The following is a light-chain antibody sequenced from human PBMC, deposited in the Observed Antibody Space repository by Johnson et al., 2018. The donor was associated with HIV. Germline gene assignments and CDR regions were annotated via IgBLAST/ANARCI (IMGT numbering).Light chain of an antibody. CDR2: ENN. CDR3: GTWERSLRVV. V-gene: IGLV1-51*02. J-gene: IGLJ1*01. CDR1: SSNIGNNY. Sequence: QSVLTQPPSVSAAPGQKVTISCSGSSSNIGNNYVSWYQQLPGTAPKLLIYENNKRPSGIPDRFSGSKSGTSATLAITGLQTGDEADYYCGTWERSLRVVFGTGTKVT.